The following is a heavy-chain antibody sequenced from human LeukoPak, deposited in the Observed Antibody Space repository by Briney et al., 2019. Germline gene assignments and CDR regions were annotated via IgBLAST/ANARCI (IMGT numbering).Heavy chain of an antibody. Sequence: PSETLSLTCTVSGGSISSSSYYWGWIRQPPGKGLEWMGSIYYSGSTYYNPSLKSRVTISVDTSKNQFSLKLSPVTAADTAVYYCARDGRGLCFYYYYMDVWGKGTTVTVSS. CDR3: ARDGRGLCFYYYYMDV. D-gene: IGHD3-10*02. V-gene: IGHV4-39*07. CDR2: IYYSGST. CDR1: GGSISSSSYY. J-gene: IGHJ6*03.